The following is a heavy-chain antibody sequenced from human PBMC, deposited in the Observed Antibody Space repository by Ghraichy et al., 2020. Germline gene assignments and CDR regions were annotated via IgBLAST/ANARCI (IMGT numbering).Heavy chain of an antibody. J-gene: IGHJ6*02. D-gene: IGHD5-24*01. CDR3: AKHLGYTYAMDV. V-gene: IGHV3-23*01. CDR1: GFTFSSFA. Sequence: ESLNISCAASGFTFSSFAMIWVRQAPGKGLEWVSSISSSGHNTYYADSVKGRFTISRDNSKNTLFLQMYSLRAEDTAVYYCAKHLGYTYAMDVWGQGTTVTVSS. CDR2: ISSSGHNT.